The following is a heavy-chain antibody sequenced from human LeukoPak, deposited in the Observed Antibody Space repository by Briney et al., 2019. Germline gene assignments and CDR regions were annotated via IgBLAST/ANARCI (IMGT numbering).Heavy chain of an antibody. CDR2: ISANGDST. Sequence: QTGGSLRLSCAASGFTLSSYSMHWVRQAPGKGLEYVSAISANGDSTYYANSVEGRFIISRDNSENTLYLQMGSLRAEDMAVYYCARVVDTGYFDFWGQGTLVTVSS. CDR3: ARVVDTGYFDF. CDR1: GFTLSSYS. V-gene: IGHV3-64*01. D-gene: IGHD1-26*01. J-gene: IGHJ4*02.